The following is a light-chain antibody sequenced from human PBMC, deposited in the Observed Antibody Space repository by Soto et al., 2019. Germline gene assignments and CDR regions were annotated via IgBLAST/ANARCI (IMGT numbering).Light chain of an antibody. CDR1: QDISSR. CDR3: LQHNDYPWT. CDR2: GAL. J-gene: IGKJ1*01. Sequence: IKLTQSPSFLSATVGDRVTITCRASQDISSRLAWYQQKPGKTPKLLSYGALTLQSGVPSRFSGSGSGREYTLTISSLQPEDFATYYCLQHNDYPWTFGQGTKVDI. V-gene: IGKV1-9*01.